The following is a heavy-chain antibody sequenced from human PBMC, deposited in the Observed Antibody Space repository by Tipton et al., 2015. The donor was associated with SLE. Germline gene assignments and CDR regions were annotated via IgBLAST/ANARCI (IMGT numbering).Heavy chain of an antibody. J-gene: IGHJ6*03. Sequence: TLSLTCAVSGGSISSNTYFWSWIRQHPGKGLEWIGHIHYSGSTHFNPSLMSRLTMSVDTSKNQFSLRLSSVTAADPAVYYCARDRCTDYYFYYMDVWGKGTTFTVSS. CDR3: ARDRCTDYYFYYMDV. V-gene: IGHV4-31*11. CDR1: GGSISSNTYF. CDR2: IHYSGST. D-gene: IGHD2-8*02.